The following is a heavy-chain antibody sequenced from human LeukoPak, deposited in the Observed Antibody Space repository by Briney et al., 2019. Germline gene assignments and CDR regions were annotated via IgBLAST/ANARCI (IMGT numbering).Heavy chain of an antibody. Sequence: ASVKVSCKASGYTFPNYGISWVRQAPGQGLEWMGWISTYNGDTNYAQKLQGRVTMTTHTSTNTAYMELRSLRSDDTAVYYCASDHLSIEATGTRYWGQGTLVTVSS. D-gene: IGHD6-13*01. V-gene: IGHV1-18*01. J-gene: IGHJ4*02. CDR1: GYTFPNYG. CDR2: ISTYNGDT. CDR3: ASDHLSIEATGTRY.